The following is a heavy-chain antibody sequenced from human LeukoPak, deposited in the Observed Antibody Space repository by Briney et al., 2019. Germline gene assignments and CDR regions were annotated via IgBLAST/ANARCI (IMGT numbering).Heavy chain of an antibody. CDR2: INHSGST. Sequence: PSETLSLTCAVYGGSFSGYYWSWIRQPPGKGLEWIGEINHSGSTNYNPSLKSRVTISVDTSKNQFSLKLSSVTAADTAVYYCATFSYYDSSGYHHPTYFDYWGQGTLVTVSS. D-gene: IGHD3-22*01. CDR1: GGSFSGYY. CDR3: ATFSYYDSSGYHHPTYFDY. J-gene: IGHJ4*02. V-gene: IGHV4-34*01.